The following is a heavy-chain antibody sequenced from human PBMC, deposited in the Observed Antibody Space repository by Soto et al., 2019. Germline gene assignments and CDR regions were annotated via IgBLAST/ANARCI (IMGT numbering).Heavy chain of an antibody. D-gene: IGHD2-2*01. CDR2: ISYDGGNN. V-gene: IGHV3-30*18. J-gene: IGHJ6*02. CDR3: ANNEVGSSSLPYYYYVMDV. CDR1: GFTFSTYG. Sequence: VQLVESGGGVVQPGRSLRLSCVVSGFTFSTYGMHWVRQTPGKGLEWVAFISYDGGNNYYADSVKGRFTISRDNSLITLYLQMNSLRAEDTAVYFCANNEVGSSSLPYYYYVMDVWGQWTTVTVSS.